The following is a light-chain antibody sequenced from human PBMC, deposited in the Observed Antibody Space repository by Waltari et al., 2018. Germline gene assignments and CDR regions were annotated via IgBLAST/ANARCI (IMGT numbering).Light chain of an antibody. J-gene: IGKJ4*01. V-gene: IGKV3D-15*01. CDR2: DAS. CDR1: QSIRST. CDR3: QQYTNWPLT. Sequence: EIVLTQSPATLSVSPGERATLSCWASQSIRSTLAWYQQKPGQAPRLLIYDASTRATGIPVRFIGSGSGTYFTLPISSLQSEDFAVYYCQQYTNWPLTFGGGTKVEI.